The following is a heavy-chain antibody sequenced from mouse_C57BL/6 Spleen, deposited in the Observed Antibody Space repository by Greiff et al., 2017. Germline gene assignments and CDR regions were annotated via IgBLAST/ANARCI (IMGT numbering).Heavy chain of an antibody. CDR1: GFSLTSYG. CDR2: IWSGGRT. J-gene: IGHJ2*01. CDR3: DRYWGLRNYFDY. D-gene: IGHD2-4*01. Sequence: VQLQQSGPGLVQPSQSLSITCTVSGFSLTSYGVHWVRQSPGKGLEWLGVIWSGGRTDYNAAFISRLSIRKDNSKSQVFFKMNNLQADDTAIYYCDRYWGLRNYFDYWGQGTTLTVSS. V-gene: IGHV2-2*01.